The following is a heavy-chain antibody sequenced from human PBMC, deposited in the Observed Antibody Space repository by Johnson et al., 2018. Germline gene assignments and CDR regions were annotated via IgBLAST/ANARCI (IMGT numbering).Heavy chain of an antibody. V-gene: IGHV4-59*01. J-gene: IGHJ3*02. D-gene: IGHD2-21*02. CDR3: ARDRVTWAFDI. CDR1: GGSISSYY. Sequence: QVQLQESGPGLVKPSETLSLTCTVSGGSISSYYWSWIRQPPGKGLEGIGYIYSSGSTNYNPSLKSRVTISVDTSKTQFSLKLSSVTAAATAVYYCARDRVTWAFDIWGQGTMVTVSS. CDR2: IYSSGST.